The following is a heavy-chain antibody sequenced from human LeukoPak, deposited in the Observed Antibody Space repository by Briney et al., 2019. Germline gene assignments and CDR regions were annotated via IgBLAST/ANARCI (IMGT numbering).Heavy chain of an antibody. V-gene: IGHV3-53*01. J-gene: IGHJ4*02. D-gene: IGHD6-13*01. Sequence: GGSLRLSCAASGFTVSSNYMSWVRQAPGKGLEWVSVIYSGGSTYYADSVKGRFTISRDNSKNTLYLQMNSLRAEDTAVYYCAKGGRDSSSWLGYCFDYWGQGTLVTVSS. CDR1: GFTVSSNY. CDR3: AKGGRDSSSWLGYCFDY. CDR2: IYSGGST.